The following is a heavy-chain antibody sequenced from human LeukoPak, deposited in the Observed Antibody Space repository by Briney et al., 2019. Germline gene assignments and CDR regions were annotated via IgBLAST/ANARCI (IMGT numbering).Heavy chain of an antibody. CDR2: INPNSGGT. Sequence: GGSLRLSCAASGFSFSTYAMHWVRQAPGQGLEWMGWINPNSGGTNYAQKFQGRVTMTRDTSISTAYMELSRLRSDDTAVYYCARYYDSSGYPFDYWGQGTLVTVSS. CDR3: ARYYDSSGYPFDY. J-gene: IGHJ4*02. V-gene: IGHV1-2*02. CDR1: GFSFSTYA. D-gene: IGHD3-22*01.